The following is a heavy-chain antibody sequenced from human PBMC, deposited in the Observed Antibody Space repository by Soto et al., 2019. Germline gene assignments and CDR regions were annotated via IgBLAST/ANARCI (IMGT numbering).Heavy chain of an antibody. D-gene: IGHD1-1*01. CDR2: INKSGGST. CDR1: GFTFSSFA. CDR3: AKDPPTTGTTFDY. Sequence: PXESLSLSCASSGFTFSSFAMSWVRQAPGKGLEWVSTINKSGGSTYYADSVKGRFTISRDNSKNMLFLQINGLRAEDTAVYYCAKDPPTTGTTFDYWGRGTLVTVSS. V-gene: IGHV3-23*01. J-gene: IGHJ4*02.